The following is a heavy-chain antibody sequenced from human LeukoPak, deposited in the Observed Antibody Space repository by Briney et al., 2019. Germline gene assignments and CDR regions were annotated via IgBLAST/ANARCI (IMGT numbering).Heavy chain of an antibody. CDR1: GFVFSASY. CDR2: IKPDGSEK. CDR3: VRGGTYWTVS. V-gene: IGHV3-7*01. Sequence: PGGSLRLSCAASGFVFSASYMIWVRKAPGKGLEWVASIKPDGSEKYHVDSVSGRFTISRDNMNDSLFLQMNSLRVDDTAVYYCVRGGTYWTVSWGQGTLVNVS. J-gene: IGHJ5*01.